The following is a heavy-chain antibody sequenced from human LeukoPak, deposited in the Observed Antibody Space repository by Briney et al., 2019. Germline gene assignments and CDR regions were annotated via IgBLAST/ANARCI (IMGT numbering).Heavy chain of an antibody. CDR2: IYHSGST. Sequence: SGTLSLTCAVSGGSISSNNWWSWVRQPPGKGLEWIGEIYHSGSTNYNPSLKSRVTISVDKSKNQFSLKLSSVTAADTAVYYCARVGPGALLWFGELPPRLARWFDPWGQGTLVTVSS. D-gene: IGHD3-10*01. CDR3: ARVGPGALLWFGELPPRLARWFDP. CDR1: GGSISSNNW. J-gene: IGHJ5*02. V-gene: IGHV4-4*02.